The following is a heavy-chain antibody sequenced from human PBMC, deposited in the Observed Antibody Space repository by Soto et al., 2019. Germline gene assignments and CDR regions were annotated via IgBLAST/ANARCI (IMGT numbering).Heavy chain of an antibody. CDR3: ARERQSEIAAMLAATGMDG. V-gene: IGHV4-30-4*01. CDR1: GGSINSDDSS. CDR2: IYGSETT. D-gene: IGHD6-25*01. Sequence: QVQLQESGPGLVKPSQTLSLTCTVSGGSINSDDSSWSWLRAPPGRGLEWIGDIYGSETTYYNPSHKSRVPISLPTSNTQLSLKLNSVTAADTAMYYCARERQSEIAAMLAATGMDGWRQGTTVIVS. J-gene: IGHJ6*01.